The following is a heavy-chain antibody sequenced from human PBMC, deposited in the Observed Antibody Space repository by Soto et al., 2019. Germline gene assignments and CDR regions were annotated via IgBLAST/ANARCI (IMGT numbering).Heavy chain of an antibody. CDR1: GFTFSSYE. Sequence: EVQLVESGGGLVQPGGSLRLSCAASGFTFSSYEMNWVRQAPGKGLEWVSYISGSGDTIYYADSVKGRFTISRDNAKNSLSLQMNSLRAEDTAVYYCARDSGYNYESSADYCVSWGQGTLVTVSS. V-gene: IGHV3-48*03. CDR3: ARDSGYNYESSADYCVS. J-gene: IGHJ4*02. CDR2: ISGSGDTI. D-gene: IGHD3-22*01.